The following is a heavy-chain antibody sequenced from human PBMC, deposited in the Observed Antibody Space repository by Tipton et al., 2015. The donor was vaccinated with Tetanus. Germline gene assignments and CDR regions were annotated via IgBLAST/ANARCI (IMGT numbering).Heavy chain of an antibody. CDR3: ARGGSYSYGPRGFDL. D-gene: IGHD5-18*01. V-gene: IGHV4-4*07. Sequence: LRLSCTVSGVSISGYYWSWIRQPAGKGLEWIGRVDRSGTTTYNPSLKGRVTMSLDTSKNQFSLKLTSVTAADTAMYYCARGGSYSYGPRGFDLWGRGTLVTVSS. CDR2: VDRSGTT. J-gene: IGHJ2*01. CDR1: GVSISGYY.